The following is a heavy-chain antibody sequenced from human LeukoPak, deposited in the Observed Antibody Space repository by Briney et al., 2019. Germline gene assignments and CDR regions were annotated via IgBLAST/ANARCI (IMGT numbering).Heavy chain of an antibody. CDR2: INPNSGGT. V-gene: IGHV1-2*02. J-gene: IGHJ4*02. Sequence: ASVKVSCKASGYTFTGYYMHWVRQAPGQGLEWMGWINPNSGGTNYAQKFQGRVTMTEDTSTDTAYMELSSLRSEDTAVYYCATDHGGGAQNRLFNYWGQGTLVTVSS. CDR1: GYTFTGYY. D-gene: IGHD3-16*01. CDR3: ATDHGGGAQNRLFNY.